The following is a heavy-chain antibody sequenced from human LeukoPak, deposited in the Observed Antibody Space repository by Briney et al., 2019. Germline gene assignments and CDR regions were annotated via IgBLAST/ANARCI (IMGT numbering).Heavy chain of an antibody. D-gene: IGHD1-26*01. J-gene: IGHJ6*02. CDR3: ARDQIRGELYGMDV. CDR1: GFTFSSYS. CDR2: ISSSSYI. Sequence: GGSLRLSCAASGFTFSSYSMNWVRQAPGKGLEWVSSISSSSYIYYADSVKGRFTISRDNAKNSPYLQMSSLRAEDTAVYYCARDQIRGELYGMDVWGQGTTVTVSS. V-gene: IGHV3-21*01.